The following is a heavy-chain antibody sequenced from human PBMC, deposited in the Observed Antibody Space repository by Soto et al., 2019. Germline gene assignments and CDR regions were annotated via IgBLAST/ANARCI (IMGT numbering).Heavy chain of an antibody. J-gene: IGHJ5*02. Sequence: QVQLVQSGAEVKNPGSSVKVSCKASGGTFSSYTISWVRQAPGQGLEWMGRIIPILGIANYAQKFQGRVTITADKSTSTAYMELSSLRSEDTAVYYCARVCTSCYANWFDPWGQGTLVTVSS. CDR2: IIPILGIA. D-gene: IGHD2-2*01. V-gene: IGHV1-69*02. CDR1: GGTFSSYT. CDR3: ARVCTSCYANWFDP.